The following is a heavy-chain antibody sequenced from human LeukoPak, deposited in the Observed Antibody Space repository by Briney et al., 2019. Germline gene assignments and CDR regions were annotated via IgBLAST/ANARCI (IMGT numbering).Heavy chain of an antibody. Sequence: SVKVSCKASGGTYSSYVISWVRQAPGHGLGWMGGIIPIFGTANYPQKFQGRVTITTDESTSTAYIELSSLRTEDTAVYYCASSLRYFDGLLFPDALDIWGQGTMVTVSS. V-gene: IGHV1-69*05. J-gene: IGHJ3*02. CDR2: IIPIFGTA. CDR1: GGTYSSYV. CDR3: ASSLRYFDGLLFPDALDI. D-gene: IGHD3-9*01.